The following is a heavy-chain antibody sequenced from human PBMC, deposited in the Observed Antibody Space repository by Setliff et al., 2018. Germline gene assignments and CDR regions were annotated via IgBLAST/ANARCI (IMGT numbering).Heavy chain of an antibody. CDR2: INPSGGLT. CDR1: GYTLTKYY. CDR3: AREGVHTWSSTDYHYYMDV. J-gene: IGHJ6*03. D-gene: IGHD2-21*01. Sequence: ASVKVSCKASGYTLTKYYMHWVRQAPGQGLEWMGIINPSGGLTRYAQKFQGRVTMTRDTSTSTVYMELSSLTSEDTAVYYCAREGVHTWSSTDYHYYMDVWGGGTTVTVS. V-gene: IGHV1-46*01.